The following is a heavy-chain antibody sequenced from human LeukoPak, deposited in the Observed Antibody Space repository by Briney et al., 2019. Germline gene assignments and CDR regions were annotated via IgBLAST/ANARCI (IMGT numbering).Heavy chain of an antibody. Sequence: PGGSLRLSCAASGFTFSSYEMNWVRQAPGKGLEWVSYISSSGSTIYYADSVKGRFTISRDNAKKSLYLQINSLRSEYTAVYYCARDKIGVVTGFDYWGQGTLVTVSS. CDR3: ARDKIGVVTGFDY. CDR2: ISSSGSTI. V-gene: IGHV3-48*03. D-gene: IGHD3-3*01. CDR1: GFTFSSYE. J-gene: IGHJ4*02.